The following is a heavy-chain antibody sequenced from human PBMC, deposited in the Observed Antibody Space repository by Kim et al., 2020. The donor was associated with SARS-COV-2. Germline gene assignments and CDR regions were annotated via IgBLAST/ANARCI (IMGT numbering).Heavy chain of an antibody. V-gene: IGHV4-34*01. CDR3: ARVVGATTTEYFQH. D-gene: IGHD1-26*01. Sequence: NPSLKSRVTISVDTSNNQFSLKLSSVTAADTAVYYCARVVGATTTEYFQHWGQGTLVTVSS. J-gene: IGHJ1*01.